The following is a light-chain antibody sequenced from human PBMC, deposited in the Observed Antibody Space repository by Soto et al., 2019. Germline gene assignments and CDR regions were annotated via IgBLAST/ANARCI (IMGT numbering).Light chain of an antibody. Sequence: DIVMPQSPATLSVSPVEVATLSCRASQSVSSNLGWYQQKPGQAPRLLIYDASTRATGIPARFSGSGSGTEFTLTISSLQSEDFAVYYCQQYKKWPRTFGHGTKVDIK. CDR1: QSVSSN. J-gene: IGKJ1*01. V-gene: IGKV3-15*01. CDR2: DAS. CDR3: QQYKKWPRT.